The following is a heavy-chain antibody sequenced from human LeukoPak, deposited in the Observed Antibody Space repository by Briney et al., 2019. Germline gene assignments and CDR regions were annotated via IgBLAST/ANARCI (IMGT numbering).Heavy chain of an antibody. V-gene: IGHV3-30-3*01. CDR1: GFTFSSYA. CDR3: ARDMLRDAFDI. J-gene: IGHJ3*02. CDR2: ISYDGSNK. D-gene: IGHD2-8*01. Sequence: GGSLRLSCAASGFTFSSYAMPWVRQAPGKGLEWVAVISYDGSNKYYADSVKGRFTISRDNSKNTLYLQMNSLRAEDTAVYYCARDMLRDAFDIWGQGTMVTVSS.